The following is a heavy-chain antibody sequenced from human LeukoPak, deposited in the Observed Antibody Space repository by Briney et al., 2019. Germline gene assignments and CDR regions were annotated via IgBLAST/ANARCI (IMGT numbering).Heavy chain of an antibody. CDR1: GFNFGSYS. CDR3: AKCIVGATAPFDY. V-gene: IGHV3-23*01. CDR2: ISGSGGST. D-gene: IGHD1-26*01. J-gene: IGHJ4*02. Sequence: GGSLRLSCAASGFNFGSYSMTWVRQAPGKGLEWVSAISGSGGSTYYADSVKGRFTISRDNSKNTLYLQMNSLRAEDTAVYYCAKCIVGATAPFDYWGQGTLVTVSS.